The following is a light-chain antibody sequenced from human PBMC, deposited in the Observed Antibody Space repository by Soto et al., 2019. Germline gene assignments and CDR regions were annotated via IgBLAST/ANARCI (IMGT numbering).Light chain of an antibody. V-gene: IGKV3-20*01. Sequence: EIVMTQSPATLSVSPGERATLSCRASQSVSSNLAWYQQKPGQAPRLLIYGAFSRATGIPDRFSGSGSGTDFTLTITRLEPEDFAVYYCQYYGRSPPFTFGQGTKLEIK. J-gene: IGKJ2*01. CDR1: QSVSSN. CDR3: QYYGRSPPFT. CDR2: GAF.